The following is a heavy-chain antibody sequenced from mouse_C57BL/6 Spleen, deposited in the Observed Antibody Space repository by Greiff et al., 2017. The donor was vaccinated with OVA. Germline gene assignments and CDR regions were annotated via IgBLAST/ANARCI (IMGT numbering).Heavy chain of an antibody. CDR3: ARAFYGNYAMDY. J-gene: IGHJ4*01. CDR2: INPSNGGT. Sequence: VQLQQPGTELVKPGASVKLSCKASGYTFTSYWMHWVKQRPGQGLEWIGNINPSNGGTNYNEKFKSKATLTVDKSSSTAYIQLSSLTSEDSAVYYCARAFYGNYAMDYWGQGTSVTVSS. D-gene: IGHD2-10*01. CDR1: GYTFTSYW. V-gene: IGHV1-53*01.